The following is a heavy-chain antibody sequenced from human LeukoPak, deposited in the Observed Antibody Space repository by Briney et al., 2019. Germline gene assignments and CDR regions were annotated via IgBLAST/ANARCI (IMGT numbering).Heavy chain of an antibody. Sequence: SETLSLTCTVSGGSISSYYWSWIRQPAGQGLEWIGRIYTSGSTNYNPSLKSRVTMSVDTSKNQFSLKLSSVTAADTAVYYCAADYGDYQFFDYWGQGTLVTVSS. CDR2: IYTSGST. CDR3: AADYGDYQFFDY. V-gene: IGHV4-4*07. CDR1: GGSISSYY. D-gene: IGHD4-17*01. J-gene: IGHJ4*02.